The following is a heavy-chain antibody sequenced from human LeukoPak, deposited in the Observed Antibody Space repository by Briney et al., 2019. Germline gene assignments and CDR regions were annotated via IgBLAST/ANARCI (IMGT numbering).Heavy chain of an antibody. D-gene: IGHD2-2*01. CDR3: ARSQPYQLLFPFDY. Sequence: GGSLRLSCAASRFTFSSYRMTWVRQAPGKGLEWVSSISSSSSYIYYADSMKGRFTISRDNAKNSLYLQMNSLRAEDTAVYYCARSQPYQLLFPFDYWGQGTLVTVSS. V-gene: IGHV3-21*01. CDR2: ISSSSSYI. J-gene: IGHJ4*02. CDR1: RFTFSSYR.